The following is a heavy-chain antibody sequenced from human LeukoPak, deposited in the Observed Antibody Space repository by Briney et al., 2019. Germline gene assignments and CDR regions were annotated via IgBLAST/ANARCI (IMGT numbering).Heavy chain of an antibody. V-gene: IGHV3-33*06. CDR1: GFTFSSYG. CDR2: IWFDGTYE. CDR3: AKERDYAEDMDV. Sequence: PGGSLRLSCAASGFTFSSYGMHWVRQAPGKGVEWVALIWFDGTYEYYADSVKGRSTISRDNSNKTLYLQMNSLRAEDTAVYYCAKERDYAEDMDVWGKGTTVTVSS. J-gene: IGHJ6*03. D-gene: IGHD4-17*01.